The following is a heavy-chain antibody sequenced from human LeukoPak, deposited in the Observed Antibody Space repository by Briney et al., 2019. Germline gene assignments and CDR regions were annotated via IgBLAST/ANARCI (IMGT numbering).Heavy chain of an antibody. V-gene: IGHV3-48*03. CDR1: GFTFSSYE. CDR3: TSHSSGRYYFDY. D-gene: IGHD6-19*01. Sequence: GGSLRLSCAASGFTFSSYEMNWVRQAPGKGLEWISYISTTGDRIQYADSVKGRFTISRDNSKNTLYLQMNSLRAEDTAVYYCTSHSSGRYYFDYWGQGTLVTVSS. J-gene: IGHJ4*02. CDR2: ISTTGDRI.